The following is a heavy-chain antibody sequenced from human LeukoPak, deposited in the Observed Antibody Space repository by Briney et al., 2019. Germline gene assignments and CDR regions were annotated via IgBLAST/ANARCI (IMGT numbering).Heavy chain of an antibody. D-gene: IGHD1-26*01. Sequence: GGSLTLSCAASGFTFSSYSMNWVRQAPGKGLEWVSSISSRSSYIYYADSVKGRFTISRDNAKNSLYLQMNSLRAEDTAVYYCARDQLVGATTVVYWGQGTLVTVSS. V-gene: IGHV3-21*01. CDR2: ISSRSSYI. CDR3: ARDQLVGATTVVY. J-gene: IGHJ4*02. CDR1: GFTFSSYS.